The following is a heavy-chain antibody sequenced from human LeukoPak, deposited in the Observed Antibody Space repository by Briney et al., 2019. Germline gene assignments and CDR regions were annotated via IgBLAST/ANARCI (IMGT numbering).Heavy chain of an antibody. CDR3: ATTNWLDY. V-gene: IGHV5-51*01. Sequence: GESLKISCKGSGYSFTNYWIGWVRQMPGKGLEWMGIIYPSDSETRYSPSFQGQVTISVDKSISTAYLQWSSLKASDSAMYYCATTNWLDYWGQGTPVTVSS. J-gene: IGHJ4*02. CDR1: GYSFTNYW. D-gene: IGHD5-24*01. CDR2: IYPSDSET.